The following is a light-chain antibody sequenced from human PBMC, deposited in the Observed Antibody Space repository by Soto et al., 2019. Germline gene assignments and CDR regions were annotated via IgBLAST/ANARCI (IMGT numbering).Light chain of an antibody. CDR3: QQYNSPEMLT. CDR1: QRINTW. CDR2: DDS. V-gene: IGKV1-5*01. Sequence: DIQMTQSPSTLPASVGDRVTITCRASQRINTWLAWYQKKPGKAPNLLIFDDSAMQGGTPSRFSGSGSGTEFTLSISSLEPDDLATYYCQQYNSPEMLTFGGGTKVEIE. J-gene: IGKJ4*01.